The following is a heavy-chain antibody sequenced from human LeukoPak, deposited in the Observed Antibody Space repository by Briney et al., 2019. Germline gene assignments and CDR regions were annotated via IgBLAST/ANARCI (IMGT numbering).Heavy chain of an antibody. Sequence: SVTVSCKASGGSFSRYALSWVRQAPGQGLEWMGRIIPILGIANYAQEFQGRVTITADKSTSTAYLERSSLRSEDTAVYYCARGEGDGYNFDYWGQGTLVTVSS. J-gene: IGHJ4*02. CDR2: IIPILGIA. D-gene: IGHD5-24*01. CDR3: ARGEGDGYNFDY. CDR1: GGSFSRYA. V-gene: IGHV1-69*04.